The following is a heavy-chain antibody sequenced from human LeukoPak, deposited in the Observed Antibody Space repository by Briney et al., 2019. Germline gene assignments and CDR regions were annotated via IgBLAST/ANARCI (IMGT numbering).Heavy chain of an antibody. CDR1: GFSLSTSGVG. V-gene: IGHV2-5*01. J-gene: IGHJ4*02. CDR2: IYWNDDK. CDR3: ARTYDFWSAFDY. Sequence: SGPTLVKPTQTLTLTRTFSGFSLSTSGVGVGWIRQPPGKALEWLALIYWNDDKRYSPSLKSRLTITKDTSKNQVVLTMTNMDPVDTATYYCARTYDFWSAFDYWGQGTLVTVSS. D-gene: IGHD3-3*01.